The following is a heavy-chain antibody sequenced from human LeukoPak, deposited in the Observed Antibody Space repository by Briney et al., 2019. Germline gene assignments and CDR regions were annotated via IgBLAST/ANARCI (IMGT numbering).Heavy chain of an antibody. CDR3: ARLGSQLWRYFDC. V-gene: IGHV4-59*01. CDR2: IHYSGVT. CDR1: GGSIITYY. J-gene: IGHJ4*02. D-gene: IGHD5-18*01. Sequence: PWETLSLTCTMSGGSIITYYWGWIRQTPGKGLEWLGYIHYSGVTDYNPALKSRVTISIDTSKSQFSLNLNSVTAADTAVYYCARLGSQLWRYFDCWGQGTLVTVSS.